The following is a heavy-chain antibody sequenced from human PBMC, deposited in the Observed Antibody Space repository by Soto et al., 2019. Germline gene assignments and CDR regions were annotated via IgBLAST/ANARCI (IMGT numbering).Heavy chain of an antibody. J-gene: IGHJ6*02. CDR2: IIPIFGTA. CDR3: ARDRYYDSSGYYSSPSGMDV. D-gene: IGHD3-22*01. CDR1: GGTFSSYA. Sequence: GASVKVSCKASGGTFSSYAISWVRQAPGQGLEWMGGIIPIFGTANYAQKFQGRVTITADKSTSTAYMGLSSLRSEDTAVYYCARDRYYDSSGYYSSPSGMDVWGQGTTVTSP. V-gene: IGHV1-69*06.